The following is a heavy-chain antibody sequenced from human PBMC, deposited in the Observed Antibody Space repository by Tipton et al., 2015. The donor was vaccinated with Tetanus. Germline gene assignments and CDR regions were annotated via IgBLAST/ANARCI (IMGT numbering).Heavy chain of an antibody. CDR2: ISPYNQNT. CDR1: GYTFGRYG. D-gene: IGHD4-11*01. CDR3: ARDYSMPYHSDY. Sequence: QLVQSGAEVKKPGASVKVSCKASGYTFGRYGIAWVRQAPGQGLEWMGWISPYNQNTNFAQKFQGRITMTTDTSTNTAYMELRSLRSDDTAVYYCARDYSMPYHSDYWGQGTLVTVSS. J-gene: IGHJ4*02. V-gene: IGHV1-18*01.